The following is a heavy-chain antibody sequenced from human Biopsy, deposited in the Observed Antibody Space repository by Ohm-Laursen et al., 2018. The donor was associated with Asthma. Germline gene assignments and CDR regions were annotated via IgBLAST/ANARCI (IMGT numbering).Heavy chain of an antibody. CDR1: GGSINSDY. V-gene: IGHV4-59*01. D-gene: IGHD3-16*01. Sequence: SETLSLTCTFSGGSINSDYWSWIRQPPGKGLEWIGLSSYSGFRKYNPSLKSRVTISVDTSKNQLSLNLKPVIAADTAVYYCARDQGDSKFDYWGQGILVTVSS. CDR3: ARDQGDSKFDY. J-gene: IGHJ4*02. CDR2: SSYSGFR.